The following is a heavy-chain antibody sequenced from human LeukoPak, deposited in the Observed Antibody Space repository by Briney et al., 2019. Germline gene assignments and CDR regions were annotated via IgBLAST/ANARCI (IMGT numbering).Heavy chain of an antibody. CDR2: IKQDGSEK. CDR3: ARQVSYYDIFWDGYYFDY. CDR1: GFTFSSYG. D-gene: IGHD3-9*01. J-gene: IGHJ4*02. V-gene: IGHV3-7*01. Sequence: QSGGSLRLSCAASGFTFSSYGMHWVRQAPGKGLEWVANIKQDGSEKYYVDSVKGRFTISRNNAKNSLYLQMNSLRAEDTAVYYCARQVSYYDIFWDGYYFDYWGQGTLVTVSS.